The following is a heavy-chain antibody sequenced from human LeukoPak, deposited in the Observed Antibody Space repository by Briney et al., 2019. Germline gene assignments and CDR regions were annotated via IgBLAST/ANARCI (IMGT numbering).Heavy chain of an antibody. CDR3: ARDGRLTGPGGGFDY. V-gene: IGHV1-18*04. J-gene: IGHJ4*02. Sequence: GASVKVSCKASGYTFTSYSISWVRQAPGQGLEWMGWISAYNGNTNYAQKLQGRVTMTTDTSTSTAYMELRSLRSDDTAVYYCARDGRLTGPGGGFDYWGQGTLVTVSS. CDR2: ISAYNGNT. D-gene: IGHD3-16*01. CDR1: GYTFTSYS.